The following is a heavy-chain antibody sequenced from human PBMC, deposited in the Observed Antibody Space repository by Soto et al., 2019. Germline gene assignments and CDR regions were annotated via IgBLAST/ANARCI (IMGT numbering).Heavy chain of an antibody. CDR2: IYWDDDE. CDR3: VRNGMYYGGDYYYGMDA. Sequence: ITLKESGPTLVKPTQTLTLTCTFSGFSLNTGGVGVGWVRQPRGKAMEWLALIYWDDDERYRPSLRSRLNITKDTINNQVVLTMTSMDPENTATYYCVRNGMYYGGDYYYGMDAWGQGTTVTVSS. V-gene: IGHV2-5*02. J-gene: IGHJ6*02. D-gene: IGHD3-10*01. CDR1: GFSLNTGGVG.